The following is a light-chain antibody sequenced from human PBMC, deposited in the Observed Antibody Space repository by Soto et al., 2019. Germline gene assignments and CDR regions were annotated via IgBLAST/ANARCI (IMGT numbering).Light chain of an antibody. V-gene: IGKV3-11*01. Sequence: EIVLTQSPATLSLSPGERATLSCRASQGVSSYLAWYQQRPGQAPRLLIYDASNRATGIPARFSGSGSGTDFTLTISCLEPEDFAVYYCQHRSNWPSFGPGTKVDIK. CDR1: QGVSSY. CDR2: DAS. CDR3: QHRSNWPS. J-gene: IGKJ3*01.